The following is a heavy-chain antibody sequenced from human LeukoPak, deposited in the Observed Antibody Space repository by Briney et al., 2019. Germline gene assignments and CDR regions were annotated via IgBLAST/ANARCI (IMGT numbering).Heavy chain of an antibody. D-gene: IGHD3-3*01. V-gene: IGHV3-30*02. CDR2: IRYDGSNK. Sequence: GGSLRLSCAASGFTFSSYGMHWVRQAPGKGREGGAFIRYDGSNKYYADSVKGRFTISRDNSKNTLYLQMNSLRAEDTAVYYCAKVRGARFLEWLPDYWGQGTLVTVSS. CDR1: GFTFSSYG. J-gene: IGHJ4*02. CDR3: AKVRGARFLEWLPDY.